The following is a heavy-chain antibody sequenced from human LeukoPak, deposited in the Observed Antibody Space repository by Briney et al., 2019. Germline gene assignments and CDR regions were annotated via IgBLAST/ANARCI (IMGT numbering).Heavy chain of an antibody. CDR3: ARDGDAFDI. D-gene: IGHD3-3*01. Sequence: GGSLRLSCAASGLTVSSNYMSWVRQAPGKGLEWVSVIYSGDNAYYVDSVKGRFTISRHNSKNTLYLQMNSLRAEDTAVYYCARDGDAFDIWGQGTMVTVSS. J-gene: IGHJ3*02. CDR1: GLTVSSNY. V-gene: IGHV3-53*04. CDR2: IYSGDNA.